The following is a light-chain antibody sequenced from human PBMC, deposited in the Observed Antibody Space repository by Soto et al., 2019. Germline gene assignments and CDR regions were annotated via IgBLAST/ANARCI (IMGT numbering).Light chain of an antibody. CDR2: AES. CDR1: QGISNY. CDR3: QKYNCSLRT. V-gene: IGKV1-27*01. Sequence: DIQMTQSPSSLSASVGDRVTITCRASQGISNYLAWYQQKPGKGPKLLLYAESTLQSGVPSRFSGSGSGTDFTLTIRSLQPEVVATYYCQKYNCSLRTFGLWTKVEIK. J-gene: IGKJ1*01.